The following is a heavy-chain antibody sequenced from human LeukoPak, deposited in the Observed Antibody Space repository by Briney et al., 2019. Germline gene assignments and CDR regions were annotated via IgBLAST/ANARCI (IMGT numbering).Heavy chain of an antibody. CDR3: AKDHGHSSSWYLGLTGY. CDR2: ISGSGGST. Sequence: GGSLRLSCAASGFTFSSYAMSWVRQAPGKGLEWVSAISGSGGSTYYADSVKGRFTISRDNSKNTLYLQMNSLRAEDTAVYYCAKDHGHSSSWYLGLTGYWGQGTLVTVSS. V-gene: IGHV3-23*01. CDR1: GFTFSSYA. J-gene: IGHJ4*02. D-gene: IGHD6-13*01.